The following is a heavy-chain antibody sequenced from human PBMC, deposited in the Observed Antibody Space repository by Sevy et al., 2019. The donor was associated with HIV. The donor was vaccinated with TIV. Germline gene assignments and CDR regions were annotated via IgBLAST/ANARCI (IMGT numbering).Heavy chain of an antibody. V-gene: IGHV3-23*01. Sequence: GGSLRLSCVTSGFTFSSYAMSWVRQTPGKGLEWVSAIGGSADYTYYADSVKGRFTISRDNSKSTLYLQMNGLRAEDTAVYYGAKEVSEQSYSDYWGQGTLVTVSS. CDR1: GFTFSSYA. J-gene: IGHJ4*02. D-gene: IGHD3-10*01. CDR2: IGGSADYT. CDR3: AKEVSEQSYSDY.